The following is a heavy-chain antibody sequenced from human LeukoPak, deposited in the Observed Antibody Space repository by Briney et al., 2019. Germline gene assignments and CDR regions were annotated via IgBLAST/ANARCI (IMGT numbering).Heavy chain of an antibody. Sequence: SETLSLTCAVYGGSFSGYYWSWIRQPPGKGLEWIGEINHSGSTNYNPSLKSRVTISVDTSKNQFSLKLSSVTAADTAVYYCARRIAAAGPIDYWGQGTLVTVSS. J-gene: IGHJ4*02. V-gene: IGHV4-34*01. CDR1: GGSFSGYY. CDR2: INHSGST. CDR3: ARRIAAAGPIDY. D-gene: IGHD6-13*01.